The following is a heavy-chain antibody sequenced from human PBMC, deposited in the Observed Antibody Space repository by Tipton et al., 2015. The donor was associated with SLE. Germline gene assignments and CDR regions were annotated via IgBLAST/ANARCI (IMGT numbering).Heavy chain of an antibody. J-gene: IGHJ4*02. CDR2: VYSSGST. CDR1: GGSISGYY. V-gene: IGHV4-4*07. D-gene: IGHD1-26*01. Sequence: TLSLTCTVSGGSISGYYWIWIRQPAGKGLEWIGRVYSSGSTIYNPSIKSRITLSLDTSKNQFYLRVNSVTAADTAVYYCARGGGSYYDYWGQGTLVTVSS. CDR3: ARGGGSYYDY.